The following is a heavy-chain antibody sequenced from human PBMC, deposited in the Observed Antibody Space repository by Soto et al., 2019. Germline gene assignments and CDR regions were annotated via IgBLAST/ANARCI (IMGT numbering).Heavy chain of an antibody. Sequence: PVRSLRLSCGASGFTFSSYAMSWVRQAPGKGLEWVSAISGSGGSTYYADSVKGRFTISRDNSKNTLYLQMNSLRAEDTAVYYCAKVDCSGGSCYPWFDPWGQGTLVTVSS. CDR3: AKVDCSGGSCYPWFDP. J-gene: IGHJ5*02. CDR2: ISGSGGST. D-gene: IGHD2-15*01. CDR1: GFTFSSYA. V-gene: IGHV3-23*01.